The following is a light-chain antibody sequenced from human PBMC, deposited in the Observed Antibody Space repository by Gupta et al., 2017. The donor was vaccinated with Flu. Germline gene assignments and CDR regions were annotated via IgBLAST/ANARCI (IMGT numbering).Light chain of an antibody. Sequence: QSALTQPASVSGSPGQSITISCTGNSSDVGAYNYVSWYQQHPGKAPKLMVYEVNNRPSGVSNRFSGSKSGNTASLTISGLQAEDEADYYCSSYTSSSTDVVFGGGTKLTVL. J-gene: IGLJ2*01. CDR1: SSDVGAYNY. CDR2: EVN. V-gene: IGLV2-14*01. CDR3: SSYTSSSTDVV.